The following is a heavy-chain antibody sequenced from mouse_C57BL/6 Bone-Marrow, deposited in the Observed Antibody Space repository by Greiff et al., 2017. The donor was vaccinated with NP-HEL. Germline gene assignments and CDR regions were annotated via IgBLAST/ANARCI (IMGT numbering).Heavy chain of an antibody. CDR1: GYTFTSYG. J-gene: IGHJ1*03. Sequence: VQLVESGAELARPGASVKLSCKASGYTFTSYGISWVKQRTGQGLEWIGEIYPRSGNTYYNEKFKGKATLTADKSSSTAYMELRSLTSEDSAVYFCARRRSFYGSSYDWYFDVWGTGTTVTVSS. CDR3: ARRRSFYGSSYDWYFDV. CDR2: IYPRSGNT. V-gene: IGHV1-81*01. D-gene: IGHD1-1*01.